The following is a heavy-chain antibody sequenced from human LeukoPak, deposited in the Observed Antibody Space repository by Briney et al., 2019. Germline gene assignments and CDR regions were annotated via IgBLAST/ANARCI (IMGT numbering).Heavy chain of an antibody. CDR2: ISWNSGSI. V-gene: IGHV3-9*01. Sequence: GGSLRLSCAASRFTFDDYAMHWVRQAPGKGLEWVSGISWNSGSIGYADSVKGRFTISRDNAKNSLYLQMNSLRAEDTALYYCAKDAYYYDSSGDLRGGYFDYWGQGTLVTVSS. CDR3: AKDAYYYDSSGDLRGGYFDY. CDR1: RFTFDDYA. D-gene: IGHD3-22*01. J-gene: IGHJ4*02.